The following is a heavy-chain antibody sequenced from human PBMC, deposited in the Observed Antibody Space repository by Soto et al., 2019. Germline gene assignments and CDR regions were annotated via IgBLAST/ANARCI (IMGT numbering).Heavy chain of an antibody. D-gene: IGHD6-19*01. CDR2: IYYNGSP. Sequence: NPSETLSLTCTGSGVSISSGGYYWSWIRQHPGKGLEWIGYIYYNGSPYYNPSLRGRVTISVHTSNNQFSLELRAVTAADTAVYYCARQNPYSTGSYYFDLWGQGTLVTVSS. J-gene: IGHJ4*02. V-gene: IGHV4-31*03. CDR1: GVSISSGGYY. CDR3: ARQNPYSTGSYYFDL.